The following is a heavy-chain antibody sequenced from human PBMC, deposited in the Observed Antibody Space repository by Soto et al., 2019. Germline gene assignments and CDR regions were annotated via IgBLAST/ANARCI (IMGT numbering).Heavy chain of an antibody. CDR3: ARSWTSTYCSGGSCYYYYYGMDV. J-gene: IGHJ6*02. D-gene: IGHD2-15*01. V-gene: IGHV4-31*03. CDR2: IYYSGST. Sequence: QVQLQESGPGLVKPSQTLSLTCTVSGGSISSGGYYWSWIRQHPGKGLEWIGYIYYSGSTYYNPSLKSRVTISVDTSKNQFSLKLSSVTAADTAVYYCARSWTSTYCSGGSCYYYYYGMDVWGQGTTVTVSS. CDR1: GGSISSGGYY.